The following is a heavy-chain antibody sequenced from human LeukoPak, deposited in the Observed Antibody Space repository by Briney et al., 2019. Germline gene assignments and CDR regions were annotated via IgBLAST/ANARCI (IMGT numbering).Heavy chain of an antibody. CDR3: ARSIFGWYYFDY. V-gene: IGHV4-59*01. J-gene: IGHJ4*02. Sequence: SETLSLTCTVSGGSISSYYWSWIRKPPGKGPEWIGYIYYSGSTNYNPSLKSRVTISVDTSKNQFSLKLSSVTAADTAVYYCARSIFGWYYFDYWGQGTLVTVSS. CDR1: GGSISSYY. D-gene: IGHD3-3*02. CDR2: IYYSGST.